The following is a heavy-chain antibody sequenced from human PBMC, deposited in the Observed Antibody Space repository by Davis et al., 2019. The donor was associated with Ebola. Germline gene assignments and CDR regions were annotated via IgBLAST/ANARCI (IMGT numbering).Heavy chain of an antibody. CDR2: IYYRGTT. CDR3: ARHPGSGRLDAFDY. V-gene: IGHV4-59*08. J-gene: IGHJ4*02. D-gene: IGHD6-6*01. CDR1: GGSISGYY. Sequence: PGGSLRLSCSVSGGSISGYYWSWVRQPPGKGLEWVGYIYYRGTTTYNSSLKSRVTLSLDTPRNQFSLKLSSVTATDTATYYCARHPGSGRLDAFDYWGQGALVTV.